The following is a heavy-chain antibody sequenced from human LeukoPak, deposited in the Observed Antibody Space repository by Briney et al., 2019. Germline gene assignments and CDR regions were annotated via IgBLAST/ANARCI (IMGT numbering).Heavy chain of an antibody. V-gene: IGHV4-59*02. Sequence: SETLSLTCSVSGDSVSNYGWSWVRQPPGKGLEWIGYVYASGINSDNQNPALKSRVTISVDTRRNQFSLRLNSVTAADTAIYYCARDNFGSLDFWGQGALVTVSS. CDR2: VYASGINSD. CDR1: GDSVSNYG. J-gene: IGHJ4*02. D-gene: IGHD3-10*01. CDR3: ARDNFGSLDF.